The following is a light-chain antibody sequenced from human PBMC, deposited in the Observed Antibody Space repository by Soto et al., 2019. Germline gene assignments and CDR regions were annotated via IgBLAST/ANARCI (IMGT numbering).Light chain of an antibody. CDR3: QQYGSSLWT. J-gene: IGKJ1*01. Sequence: EIVMTQSPATLSVSPGERATLSCRASQSVSSDLAWYHQKPGQPPRLLIYGASTRATGIPDRFSGSGSGTDFTLTISRLEPEDFAVYYCQQYGSSLWTFGQGTKVDIK. CDR1: QSVSSD. V-gene: IGKV3-20*01. CDR2: GAS.